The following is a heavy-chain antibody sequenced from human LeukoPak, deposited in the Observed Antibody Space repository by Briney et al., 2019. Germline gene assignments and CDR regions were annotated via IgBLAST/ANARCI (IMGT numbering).Heavy chain of an antibody. CDR2: ISSSSSYI. CDR1: GFTFSSYS. Sequence: GGSLRLSCAAPGFTFSSYSMNWVRQAPGKGLEWVTSISSSSSYIYYADSVKGRFTISRDNAKNSLYLQMNSLRAEDTAVYYCARDIVLGDYADEGFDYWGQGTLVTVSS. V-gene: IGHV3-21*01. J-gene: IGHJ4*02. CDR3: ARDIVLGDYADEGFDY. D-gene: IGHD4-17*01.